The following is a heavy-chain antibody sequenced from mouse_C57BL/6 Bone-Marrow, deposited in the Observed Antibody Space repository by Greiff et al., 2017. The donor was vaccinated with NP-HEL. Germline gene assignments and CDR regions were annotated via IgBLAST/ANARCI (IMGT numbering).Heavy chain of an antibody. Sequence: QVQLQQPGAELVKPGASVKMPCKASGYTFTSYWITWVKQRPGQGLEWIGDIYPGSGSTNYNEKFKSKATLTVDTSSSTAYMQLSSLTSEDSAVYYCARGRSSGYGAMDYWGQGTSVTVSS. V-gene: IGHV1-55*01. CDR2: IYPGSGST. D-gene: IGHD3-2*02. J-gene: IGHJ4*01. CDR1: GYTFTSYW. CDR3: ARGRSSGYGAMDY.